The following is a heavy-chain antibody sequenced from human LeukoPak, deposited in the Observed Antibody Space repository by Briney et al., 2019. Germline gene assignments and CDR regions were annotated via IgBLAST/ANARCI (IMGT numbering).Heavy chain of an antibody. V-gene: IGHV3-48*04. D-gene: IGHD3-10*01. CDR3: ARDELMTSMDV. CDR1: GFTFSTYS. Sequence: PGGSLRPSCAASGFTFSTYSMNWVRQAPGKGLEWVSYISSSSSTIYYADSVKGRFTISRDNAKNSLYLQMNSLRAEDTAVYYCARDELMTSMDVWGKGTTVTVSS. J-gene: IGHJ6*03. CDR2: ISSSSSTI.